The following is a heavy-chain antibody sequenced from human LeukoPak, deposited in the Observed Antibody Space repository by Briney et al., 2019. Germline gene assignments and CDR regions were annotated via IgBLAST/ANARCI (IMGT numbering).Heavy chain of an antibody. J-gene: IGHJ5*02. D-gene: IGHD2-2*01. CDR3: ARGDCSSTSCYALSWFDP. Sequence: ASVKVSCKASGYTFINFYIHWVRQAPGQGLEWMGIINPSGATTSYAQKFQGRVTMTRDTSTSSVYMQLSSLRSEDTAVYYCARGDCSSTSCYALSWFDPWGQGTLVTVSS. CDR1: GYTFINFY. V-gene: IGHV1-46*01. CDR2: INPSGATT.